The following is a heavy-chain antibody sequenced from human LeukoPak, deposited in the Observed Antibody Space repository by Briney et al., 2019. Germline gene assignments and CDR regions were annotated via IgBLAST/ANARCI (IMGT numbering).Heavy chain of an antibody. CDR2: IYYSGIT. J-gene: IGHJ4*02. Sequence: SETLSLTCTVSGGSISSSNYYWGWIRQPPGKGLEWIGSIYYSGITYYNPSLKSRVTISVETSNKQFSLKLSSVTAADTAMYYCARLLIYCSSTSCHFDYWGQGTLVTVSS. V-gene: IGHV4-39*01. CDR1: GGSISSSNYY. D-gene: IGHD2-2*01. CDR3: ARLLIYCSSTSCHFDY.